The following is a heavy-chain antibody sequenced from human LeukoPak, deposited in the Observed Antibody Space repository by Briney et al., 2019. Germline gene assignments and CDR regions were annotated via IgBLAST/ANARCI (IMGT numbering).Heavy chain of an antibody. CDR1: GYIFPNYW. J-gene: IGHJ4*02. CDR2: IYPGDSDT. CDR3: ARQRYYGSGSYLLKPTFLDY. D-gene: IGHD3-10*01. Sequence: GESLKISCKGSGYIFPNYWIAWVRQMPGKGLEWMGIIYPGDSDTRYSPSFQGQVTISADNSIRTAYLQWSSLKASDTAMYYCARQRYYGSGSYLLKPTFLDYWGQGTLVTVSS. V-gene: IGHV5-51*01.